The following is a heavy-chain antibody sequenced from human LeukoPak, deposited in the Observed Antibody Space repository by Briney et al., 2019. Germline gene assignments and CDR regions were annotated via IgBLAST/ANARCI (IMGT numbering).Heavy chain of an antibody. CDR3: ARDHGLHY. Sequence: GGSLRLSCGASGFTVSSNYMSWVRQAPGKGLEWVSVIYSGGSTYYADSVKGRFTISRDNSKNTLYLQMNSLRAEDTAVYYCARDHGLHYWGQGTLVTVSS. D-gene: IGHD2-21*02. CDR2: IYSGGST. CDR1: GFTVSSNY. J-gene: IGHJ4*02. V-gene: IGHV3-53*01.